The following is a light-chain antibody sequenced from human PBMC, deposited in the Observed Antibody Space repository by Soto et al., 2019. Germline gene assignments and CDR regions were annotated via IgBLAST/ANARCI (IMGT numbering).Light chain of an antibody. J-gene: IGKJ4*01. Sequence: DIQMTQSPSSLSASVGDRVTITCRASQGISNYLAWYQQIPGKVPKLLISAASTLQSGGPSRFSGSGSGTDFTLTISSLQTEDVATYYCQKYTNVPTFGGGTKVEIK. CDR3: QKYTNVPT. CDR1: QGISNY. CDR2: AAS. V-gene: IGKV1-27*01.